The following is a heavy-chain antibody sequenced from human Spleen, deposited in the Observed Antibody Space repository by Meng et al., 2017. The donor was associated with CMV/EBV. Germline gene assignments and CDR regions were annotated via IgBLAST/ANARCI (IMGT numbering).Heavy chain of an antibody. D-gene: IGHD3-10*01. CDR1: GFTFSSYG. J-gene: IGHJ4*02. V-gene: IGHV3-30*02. Sequence: GGSLRLSCAASGFTFSSYGMHWVRQAPGKGLEWVSFIRYDGSNKYYADSVKGRFTISRDNSKNTLYLQMNGLRVEDTALYYCAKDDSRFVSHPRYPDYWGQGTLVTVSS. CDR2: IRYDGSNK. CDR3: AKDDSRFVSHPRYPDY.